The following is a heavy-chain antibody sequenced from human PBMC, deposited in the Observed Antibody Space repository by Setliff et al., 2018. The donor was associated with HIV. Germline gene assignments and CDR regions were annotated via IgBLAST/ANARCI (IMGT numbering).Heavy chain of an antibody. CDR2: VDPEDGET. D-gene: IGHD6-19*01. V-gene: IGHV1-69-2*01. Sequence: RASVKVSCKASGYTFTDYYMHWVQQAPGKGLEWMGRVDPEDGETIYAEKFQGRVTITADTSTDTAYMELSSLRSEDTAVYCCATGPPLSSGWSQGAFDIWGQGTMVTVSS. J-gene: IGHJ3*02. CDR3: ATGPPLSSGWSQGAFDI. CDR1: GYTFTDYY.